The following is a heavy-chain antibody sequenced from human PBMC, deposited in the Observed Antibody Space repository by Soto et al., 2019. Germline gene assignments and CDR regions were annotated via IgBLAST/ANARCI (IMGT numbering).Heavy chain of an antibody. J-gene: IGHJ4*02. Sequence: PGGSLRLSCAASGFTFSSYGMHWVRQAQGKGLEWVAVISYDGSNKYYADSVKGRFTISRDNSKNTLYLQMNSLRAEDTAVYYCAKDSGDRSGYYSPGIDYWGQGT. D-gene: IGHD3-22*01. V-gene: IGHV3-30*18. CDR1: GFTFSSYG. CDR2: ISYDGSNK. CDR3: AKDSGDRSGYYSPGIDY.